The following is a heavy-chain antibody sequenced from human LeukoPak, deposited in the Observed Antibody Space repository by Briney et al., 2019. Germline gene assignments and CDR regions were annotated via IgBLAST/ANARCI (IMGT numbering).Heavy chain of an antibody. D-gene: IGHD6-19*01. CDR2: ISYDGSNK. CDR3: ARVSAGGDYVDY. J-gene: IGHJ4*02. CDR1: GFTFNSYA. Sequence: GGSLRLSCAASGFTFNSYAMRWVRQAPGKGLEWVAVISYDGSNKYYADSVKGRFTISRDNSKNTLYLQMNSLRAEDTAVYYCARVSAGGDYVDYWGQGTLVTVSS. V-gene: IGHV3-30*04.